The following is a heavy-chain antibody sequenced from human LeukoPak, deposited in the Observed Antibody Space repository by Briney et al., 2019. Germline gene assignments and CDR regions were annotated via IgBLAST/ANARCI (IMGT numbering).Heavy chain of an antibody. D-gene: IGHD1-26*01. Sequence: ASVKVSCKASGYTFTSYAMHWVRQAPGQRLEWMGWINAGNGNTKYSQEFQGRVTITRDTSASTAYMELSSLRSEDTAVYYCARDLDSGSHFDYWGQGTLVTVSS. V-gene: IGHV1-3*03. CDR3: ARDLDSGSHFDY. J-gene: IGHJ4*02. CDR1: GYTFTSYA. CDR2: INAGNGNT.